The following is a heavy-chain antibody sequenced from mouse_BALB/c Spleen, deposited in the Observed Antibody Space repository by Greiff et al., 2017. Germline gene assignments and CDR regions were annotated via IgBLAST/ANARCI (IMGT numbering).Heavy chain of an antibody. J-gene: IGHJ2*01. CDR2: ISSGSSTI. CDR1: GFTFSSFG. CDR3: ARLDYFDY. V-gene: IGHV5-17*02. Sequence: EVKLQESGGGLVQPGGSRKLSCAASGFTFSSFGMHWVRQAPEKGLEWVAYISSGSSTIYYADTVKGRFTISRDNPKNTLFLQMTSLRSEDTAMYYCARLDYFDYWGQGTTLTVSS.